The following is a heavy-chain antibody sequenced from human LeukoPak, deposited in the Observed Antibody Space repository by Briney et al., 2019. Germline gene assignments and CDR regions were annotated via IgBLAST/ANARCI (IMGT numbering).Heavy chain of an antibody. CDR3: ARGGITIFGGIIYQDY. CDR2: IRYDASIK. J-gene: IGHJ4*02. CDR1: GFTFSNSG. D-gene: IGHD3-3*01. Sequence: GGSLRLSCAASGFTFSNSGIHWVRQAPGKGLEWVAFIRYDASIKYYADSVKGRFIISRDNAKNSLYLQMNSLRAEDTAFYYCARGGITIFGGIIYQDYWGQGTLVTVSS. V-gene: IGHV3-30*02.